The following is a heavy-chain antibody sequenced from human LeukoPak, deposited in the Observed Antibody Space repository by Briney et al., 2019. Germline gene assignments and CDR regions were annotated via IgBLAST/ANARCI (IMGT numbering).Heavy chain of an antibody. V-gene: IGHV1-69*13. CDR3: ARDLYDSTLGDY. D-gene: IGHD3-22*01. CDR1: GGTFSSYA. J-gene: IGHJ4*02. Sequence: SVKVSRKASGGTFSSYAISWVRQAPGQGLEWMGGIIPIFGTANYAQKFQGRVTITADESTSTAYMELSSLRSEDTAVYYCARDLYDSTLGDYWGQGTLVTVSS. CDR2: IIPIFGTA.